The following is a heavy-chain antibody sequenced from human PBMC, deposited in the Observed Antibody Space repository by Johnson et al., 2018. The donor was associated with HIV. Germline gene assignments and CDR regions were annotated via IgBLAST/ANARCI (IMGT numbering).Heavy chain of an antibody. Sequence: VQLVESGGGVVQPGRSLRLSCAASGFTFSSYAMHWVRQAPGKGLEWVANIKQDGSEKYYVDAVKGRFTISRDNAKNYLYLQMNSLRPEDTALYHCAKARGSSGYYDAFDIWGQGTMVTVSS. CDR1: GFTFSSYA. V-gene: IGHV3-7*03. CDR2: IKQDGSEK. J-gene: IGHJ3*02. D-gene: IGHD3-22*01. CDR3: AKARGSSGYYDAFDI.